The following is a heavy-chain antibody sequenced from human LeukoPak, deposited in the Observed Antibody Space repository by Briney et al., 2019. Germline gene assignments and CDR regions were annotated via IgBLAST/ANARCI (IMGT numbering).Heavy chain of an antibody. Sequence: GASVKVSCKASGYTFTSYDINWVRQATGQGLEWMGWMNPNSGNTGYAQKFQGRVTITRNTSISTAYMELSSLRSEDTAVYYRARDQYCSGGSCYSGIGYWGQGTLVTVSS. V-gene: IGHV1-8*03. J-gene: IGHJ4*02. CDR1: GYTFTSYD. D-gene: IGHD2-15*01. CDR2: MNPNSGNT. CDR3: ARDQYCSGGSCYSGIGY.